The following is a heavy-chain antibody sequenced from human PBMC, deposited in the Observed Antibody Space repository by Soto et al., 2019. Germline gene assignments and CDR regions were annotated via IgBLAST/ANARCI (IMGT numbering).Heavy chain of an antibody. J-gene: IGHJ2*01. CDR2: ISSSGGST. V-gene: IGHV3-23*01. Sequence: GGSLRLSCAASGFTFSSYAMSWVRQAPGKGLEWVSAISSSGGSTYYADSVKGRCTIARDNSKNTLYLQMNSLRAEDTAVYYCAKAHLYSSSWYYWYFDLWGRGTLVTVSS. CDR3: AKAHLYSSSWYYWYFDL. CDR1: GFTFSSYA. D-gene: IGHD6-13*01.